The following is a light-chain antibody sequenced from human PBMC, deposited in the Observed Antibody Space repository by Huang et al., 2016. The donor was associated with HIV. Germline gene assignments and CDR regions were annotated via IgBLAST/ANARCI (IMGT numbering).Light chain of an antibody. CDR2: AAS. V-gene: IGKV1-39*01. CDR1: QTINNY. Sequence: DIQMTQSPSSLSASVGDRVTITCRASQTINNYLNWYHQKPGKAPKLLIYAASSLQSGVQSRFSGSGSGTEFTLTISSLQLEDFATYYCQQTYSAVTFGQGTKVEIK. CDR3: QQTYSAVT. J-gene: IGKJ1*01.